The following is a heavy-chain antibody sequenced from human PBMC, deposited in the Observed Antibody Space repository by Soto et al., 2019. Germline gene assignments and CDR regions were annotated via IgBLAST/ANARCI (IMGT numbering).Heavy chain of an antibody. D-gene: IGHD3-10*01. Sequence: EVQLVESGGGLVQPGGSLRLSCAASGFTFSSYWMSWVRQAPGKGLEWVANIKQDGSEKYYVDSVKGRFTISRDNAKNSLYLQMNSLRAEDTAMYYCAREEVLLWFGESRHFDYWGQGTLVTVSS. V-gene: IGHV3-7*01. CDR2: IKQDGSEK. CDR1: GFTFSSYW. J-gene: IGHJ4*02. CDR3: AREEVLLWFGESRHFDY.